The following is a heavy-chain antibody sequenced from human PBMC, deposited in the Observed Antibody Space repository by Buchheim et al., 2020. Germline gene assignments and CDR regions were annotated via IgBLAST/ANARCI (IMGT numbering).Heavy chain of an antibody. CDR1: GYTFTGYY. CDR2: INPNSGGT. J-gene: IGHJ4*02. V-gene: IGHV1-2*04. Sequence: QVQLVQSGAEVKKPGASVKVSCKASGYTFTGYYMHWVRQAPGQGLEWMGWINPNSGGTNYAQKFQGWVTMTRDTSIRTAYMELSRLRSDDTAVYYCARVRGVKGYSSSWYVIDYWGQGTL. D-gene: IGHD6-13*01. CDR3: ARVRGVKGYSSSWYVIDY.